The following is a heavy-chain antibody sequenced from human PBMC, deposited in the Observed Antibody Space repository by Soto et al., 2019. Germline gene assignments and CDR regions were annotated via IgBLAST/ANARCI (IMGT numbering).Heavy chain of an antibody. D-gene: IGHD2-21*02. Sequence: SVKVSCKASGGTFSSYAISWVRQAPGQGLEWMGGIIPIFGTANYAQKFQGRVTITADKSTSTAYMELSSLRSEDTAVYYCARRPLAYCGGDCQDWYFDLWGRGTLVNVSS. J-gene: IGHJ2*01. CDR2: IIPIFGTA. V-gene: IGHV1-69*06. CDR3: ARRPLAYCGGDCQDWYFDL. CDR1: GGTFSSYA.